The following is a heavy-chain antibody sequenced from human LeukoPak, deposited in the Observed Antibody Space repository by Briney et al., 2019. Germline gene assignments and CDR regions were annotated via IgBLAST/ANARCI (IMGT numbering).Heavy chain of an antibody. J-gene: IGHJ4*02. CDR2: IYYSGST. CDR1: GGSISSSSYY. Sequence: SETLSLTCTVSGGSISSSSYYWGWIRQPPGKGLEWIGSIYYSGSTYYNPSLKSRVTISVDTSKNQFSLKLSSVTAADTAVYYCARALIRLYHSSSSVLVFDYWGQGTLVTVSS. V-gene: IGHV4-39*07. CDR3: ARALIRLYHSSSSVLVFDY. D-gene: IGHD6-6*01.